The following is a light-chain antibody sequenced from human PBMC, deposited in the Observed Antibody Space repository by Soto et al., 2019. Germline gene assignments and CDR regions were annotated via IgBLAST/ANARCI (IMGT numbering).Light chain of an antibody. V-gene: IGKV3-20*01. CDR1: QSVSSSH. CDR3: QQDGCSAPYT. J-gene: IGKJ2*01. Sequence: EIVLTQSPGTLSLSPGERATLSCRASQSVSSSHLAWYQQKPGQAPRILIYGASSRATGIPDRFSGSGSRTDFTLTISRLEAEDVAVYYVQQDGCSAPYTCGQGTKME. CDR2: GAS.